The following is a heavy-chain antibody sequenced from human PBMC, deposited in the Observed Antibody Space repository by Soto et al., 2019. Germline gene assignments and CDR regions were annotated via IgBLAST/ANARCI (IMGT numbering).Heavy chain of an antibody. CDR1: GGSFSGYY. CDR2: INHSGST. J-gene: IGHJ6*02. D-gene: IGHD2-2*01. CDR3: ARGRYCSSTSCLGVFYYYYYGMDV. Sequence: SETLSLTCAVYGGSFSGYYWSWIRQPPGKGLEWIGEINHSGSTNYNPSLKSRVTISVDTSKNQFSLKLSSVTAADTAVYYCARGRYCSSTSCLGVFYYYYYGMDVWGQGTTVTVSS. V-gene: IGHV4-34*01.